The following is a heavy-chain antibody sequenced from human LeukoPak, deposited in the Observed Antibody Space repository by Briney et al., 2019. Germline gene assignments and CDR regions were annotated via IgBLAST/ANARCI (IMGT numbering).Heavy chain of an antibody. J-gene: IGHJ4*02. Sequence: SETLSLTCTVSGGSISSGDYYWSWIRQPPGKGLEWIGYIYYSGSTYYNPSLKSRVTISVDTSKNQFSLKLSSVTAADTAVYYCATLRFLEWSANDQQGHVDYWGQGTLVTVSS. V-gene: IGHV4-30-4*01. CDR1: GGSISSGDYY. CDR2: IYYSGST. D-gene: IGHD3-3*01. CDR3: ATLRFLEWSANDQQGHVDY.